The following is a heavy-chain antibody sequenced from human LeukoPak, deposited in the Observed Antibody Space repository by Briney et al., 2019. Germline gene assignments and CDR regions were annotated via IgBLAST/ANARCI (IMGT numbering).Heavy chain of an antibody. D-gene: IGHD3-3*01. J-gene: IGHJ4*02. CDR1: GGSFSGYY. CDR2: INHSGST. CDR3: ARGQRGDFWSGYYHPPPKYYFDY. Sequence: LETLSLTCAVYGGSFSGYYWSWIRQPPGKGLEWIGEINHSGSTNYNPSLKSRVTISVDTSKNQFSLKLSSVTAPDTAVYYCARGQRGDFWSGYYHPPPKYYFDYWGQGTLVTVSS. V-gene: IGHV4-34*01.